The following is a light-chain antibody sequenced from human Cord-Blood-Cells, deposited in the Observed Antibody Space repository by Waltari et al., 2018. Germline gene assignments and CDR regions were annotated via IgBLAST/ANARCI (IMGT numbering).Light chain of an antibody. J-gene: IGKJ2*01. V-gene: IGKV3-11*01. CDR1: QCVSSY. CDR3: QQRSNWPYT. Sequence: EIVLTQSPATLSLSPGERATISCRASQCVSSYLAWYQQKPGQAPRLLIYDASNRATGIPARFSGSGSGTDFTLTISSLEPEDFAVYYCQQRSNWPYTFGQGTKLEIK. CDR2: DAS.